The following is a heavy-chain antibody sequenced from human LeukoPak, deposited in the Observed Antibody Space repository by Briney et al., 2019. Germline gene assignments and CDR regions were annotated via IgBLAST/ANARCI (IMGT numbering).Heavy chain of an antibody. CDR3: ARDRGIAEADSFDP. CDR2: IDTYSGKT. D-gene: IGHD6-13*01. V-gene: IGHV1-18*01. J-gene: IGHJ5*02. CDR1: GYTYTTDG. Sequence: ASVPVSCKASGYTYTTDGISWVRQAPGQGLEWMGWIDTYSGKTNYAQKFQGRVTMTSDTSTSTAYMELRSLRSDDTAVYYCARDRGIAEADSFDPWGHGRLGSVSS.